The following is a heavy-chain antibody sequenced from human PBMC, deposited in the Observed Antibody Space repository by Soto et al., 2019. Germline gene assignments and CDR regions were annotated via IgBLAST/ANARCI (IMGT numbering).Heavy chain of an antibody. Sequence: GGSLRLSCAASGFTFSSYSMNWVRQAPGKGLEWVSYISSSSSTIYYADSVKGRFTISRDNANNSLFLQMNSLRAEDTVVYYCASWSGELFDYYYYMDVWGKGTTVTVSS. CDR3: ASWSGELFDYYYYMDV. V-gene: IGHV3-48*01. J-gene: IGHJ6*03. CDR2: ISSSSSTI. CDR1: GFTFSSYS. D-gene: IGHD3-10*01.